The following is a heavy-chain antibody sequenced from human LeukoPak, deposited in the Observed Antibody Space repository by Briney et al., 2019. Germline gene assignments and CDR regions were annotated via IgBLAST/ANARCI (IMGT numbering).Heavy chain of an antibody. J-gene: IGHJ4*02. Sequence: GGSLRLSCAASGFTFSSYSMNWVRQAPGKGLEWVSSINGRGISTYYADSVKGRFTISRDNSKNTLYLQMNSLRDDDTAVYHCVREPYYDSSGSFDYWGQGTLVTVSS. V-gene: IGHV3-23*01. D-gene: IGHD3-22*01. CDR1: GFTFSSYS. CDR3: VREPYYDSSGSFDY. CDR2: INGRGIST.